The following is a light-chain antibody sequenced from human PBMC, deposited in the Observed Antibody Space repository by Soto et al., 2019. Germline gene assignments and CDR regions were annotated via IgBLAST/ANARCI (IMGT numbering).Light chain of an antibody. V-gene: IGKV1-39*01. CDR2: AAS. Sequence: DIQMTQSPSSLSASVGDRVTITCRASQNINTYLNWYHQKPGKAPKLLIFAASSLQSGVPSRFSGGGSRTDFTLTISSLQPEDFATYYCQQSSTAPFTFGPGTKVDIK. CDR1: QNINTY. CDR3: QQSSTAPFT. J-gene: IGKJ3*01.